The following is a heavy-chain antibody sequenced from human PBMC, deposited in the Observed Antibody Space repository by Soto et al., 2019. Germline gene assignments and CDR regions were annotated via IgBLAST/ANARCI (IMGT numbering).Heavy chain of an antibody. J-gene: IGHJ5*02. V-gene: IGHV3-48*01. Sequence: GGSLRLSCAASGFTFSSYSMNWVRQAPGKGLEWVSYISSSSSTIYYADSVKGRFTISRDNAKNSLYLQMNSLRAEDTAVYYCARYCSSTSCYLDWFDPWGQGTLVTVSS. CDR1: GFTFSSYS. CDR2: ISSSSSTI. CDR3: ARYCSSTSCYLDWFDP. D-gene: IGHD2-2*01.